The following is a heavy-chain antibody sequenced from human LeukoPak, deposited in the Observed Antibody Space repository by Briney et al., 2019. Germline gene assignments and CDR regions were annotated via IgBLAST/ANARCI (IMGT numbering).Heavy chain of an antibody. V-gene: IGHV4-38-2*02. D-gene: IGHD3-10*01. CDR3: ARDRGAPFDY. CDR2: IYHSGST. CDR1: GYSISSGYY. J-gene: IGHJ4*02. Sequence: SETLSLTCAVSGYSISSGYYWGWIRQPPGKGLEWIGSIYHSGSTYYNSSLKSRVTISVDTSKNQFSLKLSSVTAADTAVYYCARDRGAPFDYWGQGTVVTVSS.